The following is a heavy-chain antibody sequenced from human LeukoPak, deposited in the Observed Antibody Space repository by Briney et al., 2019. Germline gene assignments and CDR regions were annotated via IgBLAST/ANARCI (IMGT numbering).Heavy chain of an antibody. V-gene: IGHV3-53*01. Sequence: GGSLRLSCTVSGFTFSSNSMSWVRQAPGKGLEWVSFIYSDNTHYSDSVKGRFTISRDNSKNTLYLQMNSLRAEDTAVYYCARDGGSSWYFDYWGQGTLVTVSS. D-gene: IGHD6-13*01. CDR1: GFTFSSNS. J-gene: IGHJ4*02. CDR3: ARDGGSSWYFDY. CDR2: IYSDNT.